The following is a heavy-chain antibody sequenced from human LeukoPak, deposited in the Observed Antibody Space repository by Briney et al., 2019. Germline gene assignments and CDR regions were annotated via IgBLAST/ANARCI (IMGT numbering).Heavy chain of an antibody. J-gene: IGHJ5*02. CDR2: IRYDGSNK. D-gene: IGHD6-13*01. CDR3: AKDRVAAAGIYNWFDP. V-gene: IGHV3-30*02. CDR1: GFTFSSYG. Sequence: GGSLRLSCTASGFTFSSYGMHWVRQAPGKGLEWVAFIRYDGSNKYYADSVKGRFTISRDNSKNTLYLQMNSLRAEDTAVYYCAKDRVAAAGIYNWFDPWGQGTLVTVSS.